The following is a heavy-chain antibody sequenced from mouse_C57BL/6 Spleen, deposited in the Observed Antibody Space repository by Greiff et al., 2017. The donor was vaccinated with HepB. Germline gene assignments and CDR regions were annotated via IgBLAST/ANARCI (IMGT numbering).Heavy chain of an antibody. Sequence: EVKLMESGGGLVQPKGSLKLSCAASGFSFNTYAMNWVRQAPGKGLEWVARIRSKSNNYATYYADSVKDRFTISRDDSESMLYLQMNNLKTEDTAMYYCVRPQLGGGLAYWGQGTLVTVSA. CDR3: VRPQLGGGLAY. D-gene: IGHD4-1*02. J-gene: IGHJ3*01. CDR2: IRSKSNNYAT. CDR1: GFSFNTYA. V-gene: IGHV10-1*01.